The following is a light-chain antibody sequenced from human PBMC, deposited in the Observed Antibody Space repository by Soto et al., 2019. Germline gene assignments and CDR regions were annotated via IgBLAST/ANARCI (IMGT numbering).Light chain of an antibody. J-gene: IGKJ1*01. CDR3: QQYGATPRT. CDR1: YPVSEFY. Sequence: EIVLTQSPGTVSLSVGQRATLSCRASYPVSEFYLAWYQQKPGQPPSLLIYAGSTRATGIPDRFSGSGSGTDFTLTISRLEPEEFAVYYCQQYGATPRTFGQGTRVEVK. V-gene: IGKV3-20*01. CDR2: AGS.